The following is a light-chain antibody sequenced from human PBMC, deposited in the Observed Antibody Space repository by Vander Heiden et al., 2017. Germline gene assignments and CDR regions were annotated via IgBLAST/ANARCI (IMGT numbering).Light chain of an antibody. CDR3: PKYNSALRT. CDR2: AAS. Sequence: DIQMTQSPSSLSASVGDRVTITSRASQGISNYLAWYQQKPGKVPKLLIYAASTLQSGVPSRFSGSGSGTDFTLTIRSLQPEDVATYYCPKYNSALRTFGQGIKVEIK. CDR1: QGISNY. J-gene: IGKJ1*01. V-gene: IGKV1-27*01.